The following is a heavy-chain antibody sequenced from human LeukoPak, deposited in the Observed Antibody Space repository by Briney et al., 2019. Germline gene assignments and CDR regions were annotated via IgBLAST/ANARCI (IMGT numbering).Heavy chain of an antibody. CDR2: IWYDGSNK. CDR3: ARDPTSVANQPQYYFDY. V-gene: IGHV3-33*01. D-gene: IGHD4-23*01. J-gene: IGHJ4*02. Sequence: GRSLRLSCAASGFTFSSYGMHWVRQAPGKGLEWVAVIWYDGSNKYYADSVEGRFAISGDNSRNTLYLQMNSLRVEDTAVYYCARDPTSVANQPQYYFDYWGQGTLVTVSS. CDR1: GFTFSSYG.